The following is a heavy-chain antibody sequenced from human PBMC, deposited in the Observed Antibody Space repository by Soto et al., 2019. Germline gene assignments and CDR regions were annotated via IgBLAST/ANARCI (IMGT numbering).Heavy chain of an antibody. D-gene: IGHD5-12*01. CDR3: ATTIVYSYYYYGMDV. J-gene: IGHJ6*02. CDR2: ISAYNGDT. Sequence: QVQLVQSGAEVTKPGASVKVSCKASGYTLTSYGINLVRQAPGQGLAWMGWISAYNGDTNYAQSLQGRVTMTTDTSTTTAYMELRSLRSDDTAVYYCATTIVYSYYYYGMDVWGQGTTVTVSS. CDR1: GYTLTSYG. V-gene: IGHV1-18*01.